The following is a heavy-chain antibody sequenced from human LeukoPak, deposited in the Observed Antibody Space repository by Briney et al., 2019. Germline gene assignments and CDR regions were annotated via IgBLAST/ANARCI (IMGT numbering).Heavy chain of an antibody. CDR1: GGSISSGSYY. D-gene: IGHD5-12*01. CDR2: IYTSGST. V-gene: IGHV4-61*02. Sequence: SETLSLTCTVSGGSISSGSYYWSWIRQPAGKGLEWIGRIYTSGSTNYNPSLKSRVTISVDTSKNQFSLKLSSVTAADTAVYYCASNLATIRDYYYYYMDVWGKGTTVTISS. CDR3: ASNLATIRDYYYYYMDV. J-gene: IGHJ6*03.